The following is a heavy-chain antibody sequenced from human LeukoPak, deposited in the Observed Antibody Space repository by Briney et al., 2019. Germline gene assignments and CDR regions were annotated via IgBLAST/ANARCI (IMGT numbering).Heavy chain of an antibody. CDR2: ISAYNGNT. J-gene: IGHJ5*02. CDR3: ARDTVGAISWFDP. D-gene: IGHD1-26*01. Sequence: GASVKVSCKASGYTFTSYGISWVRQAPGQGLEWMGWISAYNGNTNYAQKLQGRVTMTTDTSTSTAYMELSRLRSDDTAVYYCARDTVGAISWFDPWGQGTLVTVSS. V-gene: IGHV1-18*01. CDR1: GYTFTSYG.